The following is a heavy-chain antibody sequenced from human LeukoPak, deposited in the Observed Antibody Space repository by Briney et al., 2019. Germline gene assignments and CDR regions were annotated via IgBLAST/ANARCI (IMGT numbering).Heavy chain of an antibody. CDR1: GFTFSSYG. Sequence: GGSLRLSCAASGFTFSSYGMHWVRQAPGKGLEWVAFIRYDGSNKYYADSVKGRFTISRDNSKNTLYLQMNSLRAEDTAVYYCAKLVPWELADRDAFDIWGQGTMVTVSS. CDR3: AKLVPWELADRDAFDI. V-gene: IGHV3-30*02. J-gene: IGHJ3*02. CDR2: IRYDGSNK. D-gene: IGHD1-26*01.